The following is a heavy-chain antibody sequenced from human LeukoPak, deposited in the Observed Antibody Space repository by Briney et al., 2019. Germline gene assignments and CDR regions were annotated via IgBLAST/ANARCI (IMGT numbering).Heavy chain of an antibody. J-gene: IGHJ6*03. CDR3: ARDYYYYCKDV. CDR1: GGSISSGSYY. V-gene: IGHV4-61*02. Sequence: PSQTLSLTCTVSGGSISSGSYYWRWIRQPAGKGLEWIGRIYTSGSINYNPSLKSRLTISVHTSKNQFSLKLRTMSAADTAVYYYARDYYYYCKDVWGKGTTVTVSS. CDR2: IYTSGSI.